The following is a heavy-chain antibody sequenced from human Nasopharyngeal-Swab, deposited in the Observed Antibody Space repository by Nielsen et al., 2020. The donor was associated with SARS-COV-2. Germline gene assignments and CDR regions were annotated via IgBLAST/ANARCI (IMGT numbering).Heavy chain of an antibody. CDR3: SRIWALAVAGTEVNYYYGMDV. V-gene: IGHV2-26*01. J-gene: IGHJ6*02. D-gene: IGHD6-13*01. Sequence: WTRQSPGKAVEWLVHLFSYDEKTHSTPLKSRLTIPKDTSKSQVVLTKTNMDPVDTATYYCSRIWALAVAGTEVNYYYGMDVWGQGTTVTVSS. CDR2: LFSYDEK.